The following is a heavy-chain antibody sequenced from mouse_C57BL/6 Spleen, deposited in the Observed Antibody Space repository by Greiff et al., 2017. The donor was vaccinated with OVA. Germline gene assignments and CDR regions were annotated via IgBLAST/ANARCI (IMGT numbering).Heavy chain of an antibody. CDR2: IYPGDGDT. CDR3: ARDWDVDDY. V-gene: IGHV1-82*01. CDR1: GYAFSSPW. Sequence: VQLQQSGPELVKPGASVKISCKASGYAFSSPWMNWVKQRPGKGLEWIGRIYPGDGDTNYNGKFKGKATLTADKSSSTAYMQLSSLTSEDSAVYFCARDWDVDDYWGQGTTLTVSS. J-gene: IGHJ2*01. D-gene: IGHD4-1*01.